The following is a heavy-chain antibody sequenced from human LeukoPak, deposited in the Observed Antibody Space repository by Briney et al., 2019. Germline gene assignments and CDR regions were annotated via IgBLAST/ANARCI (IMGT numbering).Heavy chain of an antibody. Sequence: PGGSLRLSCAASGFTFSSYSMNWVRQAPGKGLEWVSSISSSSSYIYYADSVKGRFTISRDNAKNSLYLQMNSLRAEDTAVYYCARDVLGQWLVGHPFDYWGQGTLVTVSS. J-gene: IGHJ4*02. V-gene: IGHV3-21*01. D-gene: IGHD6-19*01. CDR1: GFTFSSYS. CDR2: ISSSSSYI. CDR3: ARDVLGQWLVGHPFDY.